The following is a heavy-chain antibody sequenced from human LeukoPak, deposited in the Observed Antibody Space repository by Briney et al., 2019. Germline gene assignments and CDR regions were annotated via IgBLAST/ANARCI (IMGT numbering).Heavy chain of an antibody. D-gene: IGHD4-17*01. Sequence: GGSLRLSCAASGFTFSSYSMNWVRQAPGKGLEWVSSISSSSSYIYYADSVKGRFTTSRDNAKNSLYLQMNSLRAEDTAVYYCARVTRGDYSPLDYWGQGTLVTVSS. CDR1: GFTFSSYS. V-gene: IGHV3-21*01. CDR3: ARVTRGDYSPLDY. CDR2: ISSSSSYI. J-gene: IGHJ4*02.